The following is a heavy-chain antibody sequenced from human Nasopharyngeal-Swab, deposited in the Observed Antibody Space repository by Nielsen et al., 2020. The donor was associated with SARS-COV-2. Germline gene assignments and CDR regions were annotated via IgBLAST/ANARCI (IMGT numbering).Heavy chain of an antibody. CDR2: INDSGST. CDR3: ARGEGSSARTPVVY. Sequence: SETLSLTCAVYGGTFSGYYWSWIRQPPGKGLEWIGEINDSGSTNYNPSLESRVSISVDASKSQFSLKLHSVTASDMGRYYCARGEGSSARTPVVYWGQGSRVTVSS. J-gene: IGHJ4*02. CDR1: GGTFSGYY. V-gene: IGHV4-34*01. D-gene: IGHD4-23*01.